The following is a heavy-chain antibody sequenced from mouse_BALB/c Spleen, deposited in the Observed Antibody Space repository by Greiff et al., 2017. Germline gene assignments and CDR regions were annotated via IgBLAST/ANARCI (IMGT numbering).Heavy chain of an antibody. CDR2: ISSGGSYT. V-gene: IGHV5-6-4*01. Sequence: EVKVVESGGGLVKPGGSLKLSCAASGFTFSSYTMSWVRQTPEKRLEWVATISSGGSYTYYPDSVKGRFTISRDNAKNTLYLQMSSLKSEDTAMYYCTRYGDYDAWFAYWGQGTLVTVSA. CDR1: GFTFSSYT. J-gene: IGHJ3*01. D-gene: IGHD2-4*01. CDR3: TRYGDYDAWFAY.